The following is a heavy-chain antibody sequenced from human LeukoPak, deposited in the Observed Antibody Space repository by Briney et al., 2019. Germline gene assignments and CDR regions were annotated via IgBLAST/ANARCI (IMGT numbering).Heavy chain of an antibody. V-gene: IGHV5-51*01. CDR3: AIFDFLFGEIDNWFDP. CDR2: IYPGDSDT. Sequence: GESLKISCKGSGYSFISYWIGWVRQMPGKGLEWMGIIYPGDSDTRYSPSFQGQVTISADKSISTAYLQWSSLKASDTAMYYCAIFDFLFGEIDNWFDPWGQGTLVTVSS. D-gene: IGHD3-3*01. CDR1: GYSFISYW. J-gene: IGHJ5*02.